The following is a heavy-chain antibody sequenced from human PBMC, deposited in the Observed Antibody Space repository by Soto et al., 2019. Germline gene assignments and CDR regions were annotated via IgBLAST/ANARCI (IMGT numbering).Heavy chain of an antibody. CDR2: ISSSSSYI. CDR1: GFTFSSYS. V-gene: IGHV3-21*01. CDR3: ARVVVPAAMSAWNWFDP. J-gene: IGHJ5*02. D-gene: IGHD2-2*01. Sequence: EVQLVESGGGLVKPGGSLRLSCAASGFTFSSYSMNWVRQAPGKGLEWVSSISSSSSYIYYADSVKGRFTISRDNAKNSLYLEMNSLRAEDTAVYYCARVVVPAAMSAWNWFDPWGQGTLFTVSS.